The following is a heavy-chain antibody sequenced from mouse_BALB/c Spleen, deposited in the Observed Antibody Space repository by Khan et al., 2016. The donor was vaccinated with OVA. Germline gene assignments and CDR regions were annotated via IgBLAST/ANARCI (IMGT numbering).Heavy chain of an antibody. J-gene: IGHJ4*01. D-gene: IGHD1-1*01. CDR1: GYTFTKYW. Sequence: QVQLQQSGAELVRPGTSVKMSCKADGYTFTKYWIGWVKQRPGHGLEWIGDIYPGNGNTNYNEKFKGKATLTTDTSSNTAYMQLSSLTSEDSAIYYCARPYYYGGNFAAMDDWGQGTSVTVSS. CDR2: IYPGNGNT. CDR3: ARPYYYGGNFAAMDD. V-gene: IGHV1-63*02.